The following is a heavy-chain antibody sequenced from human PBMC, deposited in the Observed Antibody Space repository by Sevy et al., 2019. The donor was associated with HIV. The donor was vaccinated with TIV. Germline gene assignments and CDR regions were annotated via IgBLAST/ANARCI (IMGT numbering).Heavy chain of an antibody. CDR3: ARLDATRPKGYYFDY. CDR2: IYYSGVT. CDR1: GDSINSRTSY. J-gene: IGHJ4*02. Sequence: SETLSLTCTVSGDSINSRTSYWGWIRQPPGKGLEWIGIIYYSGVTYYNPSLKSRVTISVDTSKNQFSLKLSSVTAADTAVYYCARLDATRPKGYYFDYWGQGTLVTVSS. V-gene: IGHV4-39*01. D-gene: IGHD1-1*01.